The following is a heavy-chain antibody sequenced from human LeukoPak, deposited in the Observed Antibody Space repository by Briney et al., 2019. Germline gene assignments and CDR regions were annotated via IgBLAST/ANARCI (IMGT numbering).Heavy chain of an antibody. D-gene: IGHD2-2*01. J-gene: IGHJ4*02. CDR2: INPNGGDT. V-gene: IGHV1-2*06. CDR1: GYNFPAYF. Sequence: ASVKVSCKAAGYNFPAYFVHWVRQAPGQGLEWMGRINPNGGDTNYAQKFQGRVTMASDTSISTAYMELSSLISDDTAVYYCARVGFTTSWSNFDYWGQGTPVTVSS. CDR3: ARVGFTTSWSNFDY.